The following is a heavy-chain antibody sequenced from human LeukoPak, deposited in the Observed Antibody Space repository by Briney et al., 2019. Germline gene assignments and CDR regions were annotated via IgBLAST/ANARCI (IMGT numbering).Heavy chain of an antibody. Sequence: SVKVSCKASGYTFTGYYMHWVRQAPGQGLEWMGWINPNSGGTNEAQKFHGRVTMTRDTSISTAYIKLSRLRADEPAVYYFATVVPAAMGWFDPWGQGTLVTVSS. CDR3: ATVVPAAMGWFDP. D-gene: IGHD2-2*01. V-gene: IGHV1-2*02. J-gene: IGHJ5*02. CDR2: INPNSGGT. CDR1: GYTFTGYY.